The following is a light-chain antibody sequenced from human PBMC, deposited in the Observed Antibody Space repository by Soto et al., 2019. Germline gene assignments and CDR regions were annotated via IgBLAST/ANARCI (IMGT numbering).Light chain of an antibody. CDR1: RSNIGSNN. J-gene: IGLJ3*02. Sequence: QSVLTQPPSASGTPGQRVTISCSGSRSNIGSNNVTWYHHLPGTAPKLLIYTNNQRPSGVPDRFSASTSGTSASLAISGLPSEDEADYYCAAWDDSLNGWVFGGGTKLTVL. CDR3: AAWDDSLNGWV. CDR2: TNN. V-gene: IGLV1-44*01.